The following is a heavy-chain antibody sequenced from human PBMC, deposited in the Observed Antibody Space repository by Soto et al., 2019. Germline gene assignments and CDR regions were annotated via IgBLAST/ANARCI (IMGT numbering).Heavy chain of an antibody. V-gene: IGHV1-18*01. D-gene: IGHD3-22*01. CDR3: ARDSRSNYYDSSGYYPGWFDP. CDR2: ISAYNGNT. Sequence: QVQLVQSGAEVKKPGASVKVSCKASGYTFTSYGISWVRQAPGQGLEWMGWISAYNGNTNYAQKLQGRVTMTTDTSTSKAYMELRSLRSDDTAVYYCARDSRSNYYDSSGYYPGWFDPWGQGTLVTVSS. J-gene: IGHJ5*02. CDR1: GYTFTSYG.